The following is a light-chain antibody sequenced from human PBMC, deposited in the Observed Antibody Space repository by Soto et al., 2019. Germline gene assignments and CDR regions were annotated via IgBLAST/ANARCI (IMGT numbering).Light chain of an antibody. CDR3: MQALQTPPP. Sequence: DTVMTQSPLSLPVTPGEPASISCWSSQSLLHTDGYNYLDWYLQKPGQSPQLLIYLGSYRASGVPDRFSGSGSRTDFTLKISRVEAEDVGVYYCMQALQTPPPFGQGTKLEI. V-gene: IGKV2-28*01. CDR1: QSLLHTDGYNY. CDR2: LGS. J-gene: IGKJ1*01.